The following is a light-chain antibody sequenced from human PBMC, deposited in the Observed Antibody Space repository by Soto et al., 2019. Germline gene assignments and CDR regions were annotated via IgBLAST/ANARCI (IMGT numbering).Light chain of an antibody. CDR2: AAS. J-gene: IGKJ1*01. V-gene: IGKV1-17*01. CDR3: QQLKSYPQT. Sequence: DIHMTQSPSSLSASLGDRVTITCRASRSISIYLNWYQQRPGKAPKLLIYAASSLQSGVPSRFSGSGSGTEFTLTISSLQPEDFATYYCQQLKSYPQTFGQGTKGDIK. CDR1: RSISIY.